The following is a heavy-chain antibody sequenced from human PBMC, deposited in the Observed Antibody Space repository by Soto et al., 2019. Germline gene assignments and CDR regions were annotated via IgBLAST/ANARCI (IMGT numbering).Heavy chain of an antibody. V-gene: IGHV3-30*18. J-gene: IGHJ4*02. CDR2: IANDENKR. CDR1: GFTFSSYG. CDR3: AKLRDYGDVWSYYTDK. D-gene: IGHD4-17*01. Sequence: QVQLVESGGGVVQPGRSLKLSCAASGFTFSSYGMHWVRHAPGKGLEWVAGIANDENKRYYGDSVKGRVTISRDNSKNTLQLQLNSLITEHRAVYYCAKLRDYGDVWSYYTDKWGQGTLVTVSS.